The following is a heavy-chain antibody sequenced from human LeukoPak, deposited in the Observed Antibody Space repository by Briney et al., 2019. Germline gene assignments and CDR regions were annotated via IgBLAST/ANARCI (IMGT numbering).Heavy chain of an antibody. CDR1: GGSISSYY. D-gene: IGHD3-10*01. V-gene: IGHV4-59*08. J-gene: IGHJ4*02. CDR2: IYYSGST. CDR3: ARQLTRITMVRGTIRYFGY. Sequence: PSETLSLTCTVSGGSISSYYWSWIRQPPGKGLEWIGYIYYSGSTNYNPSLKSRVTISVDTSKNQFSLKLSSVTAADTAVYYCARQLTRITMVRGTIRYFGYWGQGTLVTVSS.